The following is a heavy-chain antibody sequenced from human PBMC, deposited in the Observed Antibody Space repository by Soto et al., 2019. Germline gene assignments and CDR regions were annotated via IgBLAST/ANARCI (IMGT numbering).Heavy chain of an antibody. D-gene: IGHD3-10*01. CDR3: ARGFGYLDY. CDR2: ISGSAVTT. CDR1: GLKFSSYD. J-gene: IGHJ4*02. V-gene: IGHV3-23*01. Sequence: GGSLRLSCAAAGLKFSSYDMRWVRQAPGKGLEWVSGISGSAVTTYHADSVKGRFTISRDNSKNTLYLQMNSLRVEDTAIYHCARGFGYLDYWGQGALVTVSS.